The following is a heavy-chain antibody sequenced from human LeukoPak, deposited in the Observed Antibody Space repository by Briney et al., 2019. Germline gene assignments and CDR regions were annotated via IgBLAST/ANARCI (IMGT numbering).Heavy chain of an antibody. D-gene: IGHD3-22*01. CDR3: ARHGPSSDSSDYFAFDI. CDR1: GYTFTSYW. CDR2: IYPGDSGT. Sequence: GESLKISCEGSGYTFTSYWIGWVRQMPGKGLECMGIIYPGDSGTRYSPSFQGQVTISADKSIFTAYLQWSSLKASGTAMYYCARHGPSSDSSDYFAFDIWGQGTMVTVSS. V-gene: IGHV5-51*01. J-gene: IGHJ3*02.